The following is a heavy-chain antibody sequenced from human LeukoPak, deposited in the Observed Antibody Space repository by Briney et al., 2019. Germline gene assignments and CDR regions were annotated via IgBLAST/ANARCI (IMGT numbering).Heavy chain of an antibody. V-gene: IGHV3-23*01. CDR1: GFTFSSNA. J-gene: IGHJ6*03. Sequence: GGSLRLSCAASGFTFSSNAMTWVRQAPGKGLECVSAITGSGDTTYYADSVKGRFTIFRDNSKNTLYLQMNSLRTEDAAVYYCAKSRSSGWYSYYYMDVWGKGTTVTISS. D-gene: IGHD6-19*01. CDR3: AKSRSSGWYSYYYMDV. CDR2: ITGSGDTT.